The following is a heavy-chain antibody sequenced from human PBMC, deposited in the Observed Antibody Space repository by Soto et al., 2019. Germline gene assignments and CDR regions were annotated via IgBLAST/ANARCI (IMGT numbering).Heavy chain of an antibody. Sequence: QVQLVESGGGVVQPGRSLRLSCAASGFTFSSYAMHWVRQAPGKGLEWVAVISYDGSNKYYADSVKGRFTISRDNSKNPLYLQMNRLRAEDTAVYYCARDPSHSYGYYFDYWGQGTLVTVSS. J-gene: IGHJ4*02. CDR3: ARDPSHSYGYYFDY. V-gene: IGHV3-30-3*01. CDR2: ISYDGSNK. CDR1: GFTFSSYA. D-gene: IGHD5-18*01.